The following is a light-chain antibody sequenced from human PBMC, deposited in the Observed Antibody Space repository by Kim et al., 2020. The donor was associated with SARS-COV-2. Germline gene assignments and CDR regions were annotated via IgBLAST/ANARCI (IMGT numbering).Light chain of an antibody. CDR2: DNN. CDR3: QSYDSSLRGSV. J-gene: IGLJ3*02. Sequence: QSVLTQPPSVSGAPGRRVTISCTGSSSNIGAGYDVHWYQQFPGTAPKLLICDNNNGPSGVPDRFSGSKSGTSASLAITGLQAEDEADYYCQSYDSSLRGSVFGGGTKVTVL. CDR1: SSNIGAGYD. V-gene: IGLV1-40*01.